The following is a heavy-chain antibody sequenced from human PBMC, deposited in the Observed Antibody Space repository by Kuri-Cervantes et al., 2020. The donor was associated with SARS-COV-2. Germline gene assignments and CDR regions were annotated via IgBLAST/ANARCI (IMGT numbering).Heavy chain of an antibody. CDR3: ANDLHIEGMDV. J-gene: IGHJ6*02. V-gene: IGHV3-23*01. CDR1: GFTFDDYA. CDR2: ISGSGGST. Sequence: GESLKISCAASGFTFDDYAMSWVRQAPGKGLEWVSAISGSGGSTYYADSVKGRFTISRDNSKNTLYLQMNSLRAEGTAVYYCANDLHIEGMDVWGQGTTVTVSS. D-gene: IGHD5-24*01.